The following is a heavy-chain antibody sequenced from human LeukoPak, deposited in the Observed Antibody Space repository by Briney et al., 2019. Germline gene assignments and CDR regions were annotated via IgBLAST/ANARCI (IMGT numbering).Heavy chain of an antibody. CDR2: IPTDDNPT. CDR3: ARDHYFKIDY. D-gene: IGHD2/OR15-2a*01. V-gene: IGHV3-74*01. J-gene: IGHJ4*02. Sequence: PGGSLRLSSAASGFVFSNFVMHWVRQAPGKGLVWVSRIPTDDNPTNYADFVQGRFTISRDNAKNTVYLQMNNLRAEDTAVYYCARDHYFKIDYWGQGTLVTVSS. CDR1: GFVFSNFV.